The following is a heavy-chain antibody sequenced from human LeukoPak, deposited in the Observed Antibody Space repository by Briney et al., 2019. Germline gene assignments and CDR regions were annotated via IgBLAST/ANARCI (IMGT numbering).Heavy chain of an antibody. Sequence: PGGSLRFSGAASGFTFSSYAMPWVRQAPGKGLEWVAVISYDGSNKYYADSVKGRFTISRDNSKNTLYLQMNSLRAEDTAVYYCASTSLVRFLEWLPYVYWGQGTLVTVSS. CDR2: ISYDGSNK. D-gene: IGHD3-3*01. J-gene: IGHJ4*02. CDR1: GFTFSSYA. CDR3: ASTSLVRFLEWLPYVY. V-gene: IGHV3-30-3*01.